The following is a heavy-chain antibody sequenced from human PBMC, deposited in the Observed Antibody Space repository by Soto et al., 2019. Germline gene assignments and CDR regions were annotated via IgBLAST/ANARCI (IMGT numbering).Heavy chain of an antibody. CDR1: GGSVRSYE. D-gene: IGHD2-15*01. J-gene: IGHJ6*02. CDR2: VHYSGST. CDR3: ARGYCIVYTCYAEGTYYYYGLDV. V-gene: IGHV4-59*02. Sequence: SGRLALTCGVCGGSVRSYEGSGIRQTPGKGLEWIGYVHYSGSTNYNPSLKSRVTISVDTSKNQFSLKLSSVTAADTAVYYCARGYCIVYTCYAEGTYYYYGLDVWGQGTTVTVSS.